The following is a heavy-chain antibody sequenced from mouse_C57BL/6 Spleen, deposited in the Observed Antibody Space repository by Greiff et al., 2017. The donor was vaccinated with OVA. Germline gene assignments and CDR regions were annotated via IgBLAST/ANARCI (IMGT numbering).Heavy chain of an antibody. J-gene: IGHJ4*01. Sequence: QVQLQQPGAELVKPGASVKMSCKASGYTFTSYWITWVKQRPGQGLEWIGDIYPGSGSTNYNEKFKSKATLTVDTSSSTAYMQLSSLTSEDSAVYYCARGGTTVVAPHAMDYWGQGTSVTVSS. CDR1: GYTFTSYW. V-gene: IGHV1-55*01. CDR2: IYPGSGST. D-gene: IGHD1-1*01. CDR3: ARGGTTVVAPHAMDY.